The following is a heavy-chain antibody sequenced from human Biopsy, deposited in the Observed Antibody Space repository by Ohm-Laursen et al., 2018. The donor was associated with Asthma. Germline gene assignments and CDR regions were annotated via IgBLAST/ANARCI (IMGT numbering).Heavy chain of an antibody. CDR2: ISYDGSDK. D-gene: IGHD1-26*01. Sequence: SLRLSCAASGFTFSSFGIHWVRQAPGKGLEWVAVISYDGSDKYYADSVKGRFTISRDNSKNTLYLQMNSLRAEDTAVYYCAKDVGWELPQYYFDYWGQGTLVTVSS. CDR1: GFTFSSFG. J-gene: IGHJ4*02. CDR3: AKDVGWELPQYYFDY. V-gene: IGHV3-30*18.